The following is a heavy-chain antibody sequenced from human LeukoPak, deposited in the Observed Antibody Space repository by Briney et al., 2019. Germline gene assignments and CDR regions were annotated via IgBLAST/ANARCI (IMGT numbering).Heavy chain of an antibody. CDR1: GFTFSSYA. CDR3: AKDYSRDGYSPFDY. J-gene: IGHJ4*02. CDR2: ISGSGGST. D-gene: IGHD5-24*01. Sequence: GGSLRLSCAASGFTFSSYAMSWVRQAPGKGPEWVSAISGSGGSTYYADSVKGRFTISRDNSKNTLYLQMNSLRAEDTAVYYCAKDYSRDGYSPFDYWGQGTLVTVSS. V-gene: IGHV3-23*01.